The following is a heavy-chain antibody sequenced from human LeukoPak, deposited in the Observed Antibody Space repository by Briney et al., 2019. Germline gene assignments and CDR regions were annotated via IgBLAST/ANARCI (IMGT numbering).Heavy chain of an antibody. CDR3: ARSLTTLTYVGY. CDR2: ISSSSTI. J-gene: IGHJ4*02. CDR1: GFTFSSYS. D-gene: IGHD1-1*01. V-gene: IGHV3-48*01. Sequence: PGGSLRLSCAASGFTFSSYSMNSVRQAPGNGLEWVSYISSSSTIYYADSVKGRFTISRENAKNSLFLQMNSLRAEDTDIYYCARSLTTLTYVGYWGQGTLVTVSS.